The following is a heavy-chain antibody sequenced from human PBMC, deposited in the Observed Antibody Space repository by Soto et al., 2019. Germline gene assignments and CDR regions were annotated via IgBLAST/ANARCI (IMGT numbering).Heavy chain of an antibody. J-gene: IGHJ4*02. CDR3: AKGGVYYDFWSGYSDFDY. V-gene: IGHV3-30*18. D-gene: IGHD3-3*01. CDR2: ISYDGSNK. Sequence: GSLVLACAASGFTFSSYGMHGVRQAPGKGLEWVAVISYDGSNKYYADSVKGRFTISRDNSKNTLYLQMNSLRAEDTAVYYCAKGGVYYDFWSGYSDFDYWGQGTLVTVYS. CDR1: GFTFSSYG.